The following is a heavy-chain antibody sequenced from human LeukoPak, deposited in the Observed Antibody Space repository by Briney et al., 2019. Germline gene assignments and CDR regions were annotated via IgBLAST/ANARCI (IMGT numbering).Heavy chain of an antibody. CDR3: DRTYDYVWGSYRYTFDY. D-gene: IGHD3-16*02. J-gene: IGHJ4*02. Sequence: SQTLSLTCTVSGGSISSGDYYWSWIRQPPGKGLEWIGYIYYSGSTYYNPSLKSRVTISVDTSKNQFSLKLSSVTAADTAVYYCDRTYDYVWGSYRYTFDYWGQGTLVTVSS. CDR2: IYYSGST. V-gene: IGHV4-30-4*08. CDR1: GGSISSGDYY.